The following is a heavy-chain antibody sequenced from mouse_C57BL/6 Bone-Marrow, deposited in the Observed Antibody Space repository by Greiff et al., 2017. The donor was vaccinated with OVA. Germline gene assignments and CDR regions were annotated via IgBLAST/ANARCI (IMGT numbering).Heavy chain of an antibody. CDR2: IYPRSGNT. J-gene: IGHJ1*03. V-gene: IGHV1-81*01. D-gene: IGHD1-1*01. CDR1: GYTFTSYG. CDR3: ARWGYYGSSPYWYFDV. Sequence: VQLQESGAELARPGASVKLSCKASGYTFTSYGISWVKQRTGQGLEWIGEIYPRSGNTYYNEKFKGKATLTADKSSSTAYMELRSLTSEDSAVYFCARWGYYGSSPYWYFDVWGTGTTVTVSS.